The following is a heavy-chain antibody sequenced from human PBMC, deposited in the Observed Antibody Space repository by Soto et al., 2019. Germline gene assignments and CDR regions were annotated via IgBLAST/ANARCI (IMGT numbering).Heavy chain of an antibody. V-gene: IGHV1-3*01. CDR1: GYTFTSYA. CDR2: INAGNGNT. Sequence: GASVKVSCKASGYTFTSYAMHWVRQAPGQRLERMGWINAGNGNTKYSQKFQGRVTITRDTSASTAYMELSSLRSEDTAVYYCARAPPAYCGGDCYGFDYWGQGTLVTVSS. J-gene: IGHJ4*02. CDR3: ARAPPAYCGGDCYGFDY. D-gene: IGHD2-21*02.